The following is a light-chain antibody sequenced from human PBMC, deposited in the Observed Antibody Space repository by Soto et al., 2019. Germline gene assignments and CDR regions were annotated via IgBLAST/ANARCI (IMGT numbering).Light chain of an antibody. Sequence: IQLTQSPSSLSASVGDRVTITCRASQGISSNLAWYQQKPGSAPKLLIFGASTLQSGVPSRFSGSGSGTDFSLTISSLQPEDFATYFCQQLHIFAPPWTFGQGTKVEIK. J-gene: IGKJ1*01. CDR3: QQLHIFAPPWT. CDR2: GAS. CDR1: QGISSN. V-gene: IGKV1-9*01.